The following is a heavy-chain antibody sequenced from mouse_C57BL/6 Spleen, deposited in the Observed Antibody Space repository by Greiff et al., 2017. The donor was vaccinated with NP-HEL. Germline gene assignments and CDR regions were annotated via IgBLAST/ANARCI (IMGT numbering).Heavy chain of an antibody. CDR1: GYTFTGYW. CDR2: ILPGSGST. J-gene: IGHJ4*01. D-gene: IGHD3-2*02. Sequence: QVQLKQPGAELVKPGASVKLSCKATGYTFTGYWIEWVKQRPGHGLEWIGEILPGSGSTNYNEKFKGKATFTADTSSNTAYMQLSSLTTEDSAIYYCARGSGPYYYAMDYWGQGTSVTVSS. V-gene: IGHV1-9*01. CDR3: ARGSGPYYYAMDY.